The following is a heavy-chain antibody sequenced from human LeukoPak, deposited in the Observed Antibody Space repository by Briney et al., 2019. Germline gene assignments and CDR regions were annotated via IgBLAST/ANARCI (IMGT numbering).Heavy chain of an antibody. Sequence: ASVKVSCKASGYTFTGYYMHWVRQAPGQGLEWMGWINPNSGGTNYAQKFQGRVTMTRDTSISTAYMELNRLTSDDTDVYFCAGIDYASGSHDYWGQGTLVTVSS. CDR3: AGIDYASGSHDY. CDR2: INPNSGGT. CDR1: GYTFTGYY. J-gene: IGHJ4*02. V-gene: IGHV1-2*02. D-gene: IGHD3-10*01.